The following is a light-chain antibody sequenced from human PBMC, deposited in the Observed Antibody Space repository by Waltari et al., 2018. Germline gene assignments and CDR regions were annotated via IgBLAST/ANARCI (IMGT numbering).Light chain of an antibody. CDR2: VNSDGSH. J-gene: IGLJ3*02. V-gene: IGLV4-69*01. Sequence: QLVLTQSPSASASLGASVKLTCTLSSGHSSNVVAWHQQQPEKGPRYVMKVNSDGSHSKGDDIPDRLSGSSSGAERYLTISSLQSEDEADYYCQTGGHGTWVFGGGTKLTVL. CDR3: QTGGHGTWV. CDR1: SGHSSNV.